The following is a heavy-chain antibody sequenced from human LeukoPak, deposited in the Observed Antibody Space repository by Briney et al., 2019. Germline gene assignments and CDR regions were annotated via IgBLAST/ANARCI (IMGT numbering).Heavy chain of an antibody. CDR3: ARAPPYYDFWSGDRSSYFDY. J-gene: IGHJ4*02. D-gene: IGHD3-3*01. Sequence: SETLSLTCAVSGGSISSSNWWSWVRQPPGKGLEWIGEIYHSGSTNYNPSLKSRVTISVDKSKNQFSLKLSSVTAADTAVYYCARAPPYYDFWSGDRSSYFDYWGQGTLVTVSS. CDR2: IYHSGST. V-gene: IGHV4-4*02. CDR1: GGSISSSNW.